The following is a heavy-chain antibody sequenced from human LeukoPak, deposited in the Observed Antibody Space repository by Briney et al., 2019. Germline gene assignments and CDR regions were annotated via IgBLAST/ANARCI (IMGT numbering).Heavy chain of an antibody. CDR2: IYYSGST. CDR3: ARDLLDYYGSGSYYRDDY. CDR1: GGSISSYY. V-gene: IGHV4-59*12. D-gene: IGHD3-10*01. Sequence: SETLSLTCTVSGGSISSYYWSWIRQPPGKGLEWIGYIYYSGSTNYNPSLKSRVTISVDTSKNQFSLKLSSVTAADTAVYYCARDLLDYYGSGSYYRDDYWGQGTLVTVSS. J-gene: IGHJ4*02.